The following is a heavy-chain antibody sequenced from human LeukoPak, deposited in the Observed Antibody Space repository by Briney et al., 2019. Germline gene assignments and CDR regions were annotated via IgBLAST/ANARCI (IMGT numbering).Heavy chain of an antibody. Sequence: PSETLSLTCAVYGGSFSGYYWSWIRQPPGKGLEWIGEINHSGSTNYNPSLKSRVTMSVDTSKNQFSLKVRSVTAADTAVYHCTASGSYPYFDYWGQGTLVTVSS. D-gene: IGHD1-26*01. CDR1: GGSFSGYY. J-gene: IGHJ4*02. CDR3: TASGSYPYFDY. V-gene: IGHV4-34*01. CDR2: INHSGST.